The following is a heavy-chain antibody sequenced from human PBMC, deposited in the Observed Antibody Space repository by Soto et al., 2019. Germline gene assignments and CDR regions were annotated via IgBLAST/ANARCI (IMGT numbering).Heavy chain of an antibody. CDR2: INPSGGST. CDR1: GYTFTSYY. V-gene: IGHV1-46*01. Sequence: GASLKVSWKASGYTFTSYYMHCVRQAPGQGLEWMGIINPSGGSTSYAQKFQGRVTMTRDTSTSTVYMELSSLRSEDTAVYYCARAGHRREPHAFDIWGQGTMVTVSS. CDR3: ARAGHRREPHAFDI. J-gene: IGHJ3*02.